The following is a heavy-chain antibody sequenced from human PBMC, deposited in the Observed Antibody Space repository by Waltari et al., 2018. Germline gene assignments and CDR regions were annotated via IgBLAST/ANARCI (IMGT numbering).Heavy chain of an antibody. CDR3: AHSVRLPNKRGTKAYYFDY. V-gene: IGHV2-5*02. Sequence: GFSISTNGVAVGWIRQTPGKALEWLAIIYWDDDIRYSPSLRSRLTITKDTSSHQVVLTLTNMDPVDTGTYYCAHSVRLPNKRGTKAYYFDYWGRGTLVTVSS. CDR1: GFSISTNGVA. D-gene: IGHD1-7*01. CDR2: IYWDDDI. J-gene: IGHJ4*02.